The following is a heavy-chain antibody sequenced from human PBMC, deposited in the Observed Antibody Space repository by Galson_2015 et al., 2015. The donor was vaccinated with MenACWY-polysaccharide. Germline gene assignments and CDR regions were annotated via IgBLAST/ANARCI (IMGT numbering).Heavy chain of an antibody. CDR2: ITDGAYST. Sequence: SLRLSCAASGFTFSSYAMTWVRQAPGKGLEWVSSITDGAYSTYYADSVKGRFTISRDNSKNTLYLQMNSLRAEDTAVYYCAKNSTRSYTFDYYGMDAGGQGTTVTVSS. J-gene: IGHJ6*02. D-gene: IGHD2/OR15-2a*01. CDR1: GFTFSSYA. CDR3: AKNSTRSYTFDYYGMDA. V-gene: IGHV3-23*01.